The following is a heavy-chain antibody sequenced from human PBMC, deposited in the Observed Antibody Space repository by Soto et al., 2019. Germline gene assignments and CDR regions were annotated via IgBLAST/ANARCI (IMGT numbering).Heavy chain of an antibody. CDR1: GFTFSSYG. V-gene: IGHV3-30*18. CDR3: AKDRTDAFDI. CDR2: ISYDGSNK. J-gene: IGHJ3*02. Sequence: GGSLRLSCAASGFTFSSYGMHWVRQAPGKGLEWVAVISYDGSNKYYADSVKGRFTISRDNSKNTLYLQMNSLRAEGTAVYYCAKDRTDAFDIWGQGTMVTVSS.